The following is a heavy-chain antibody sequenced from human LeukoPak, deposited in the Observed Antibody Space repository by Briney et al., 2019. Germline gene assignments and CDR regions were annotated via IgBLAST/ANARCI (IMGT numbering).Heavy chain of an antibody. V-gene: IGHV5-51*01. J-gene: IGHJ4*02. CDR1: GYNFPSCW. D-gene: IGHD2-2*01. Sequence: PGESLKISCQGSGYNFPSCWIGWLRQIPGKGLEWMGIIYPDDSDTIYSPSFEGQVTISADKSINTAYLQWSSLKASDTAMYYCARHRGSCIRTSCYSDCWGQGTLVTVSS. CDR2: IYPDDSDT. CDR3: ARHRGSCIRTSCYSDC.